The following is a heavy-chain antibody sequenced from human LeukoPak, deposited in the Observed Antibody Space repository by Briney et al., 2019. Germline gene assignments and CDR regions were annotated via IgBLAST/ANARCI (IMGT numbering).Heavy chain of an antibody. CDR3: ASNWGGDEYYFDY. D-gene: IGHD7-27*01. Sequence: SETLSLTCTVSGGSISRSTYYWGWIRQPPGKGLEWIANIYYTGTTLYNPSLRSRVTISVDTSENQFSLKLSSVTAADTAVYYCASNWGGDEYYFDYWGQGSLVTVSS. V-gene: IGHV4-39*01. J-gene: IGHJ4*02. CDR2: IYYTGTT. CDR1: GGSISRSTYY.